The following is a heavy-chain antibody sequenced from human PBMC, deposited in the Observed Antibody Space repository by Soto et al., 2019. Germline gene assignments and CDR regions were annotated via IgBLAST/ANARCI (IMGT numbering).Heavy chain of an antibody. D-gene: IGHD6-13*01. J-gene: IGHJ4*02. CDR3: ARDLTAGDH. CDR1: GYTFTQYY. Sequence: QVQLVQSGAEVKKPVASVKLSCRTSGYTFTQYYIHRVRQAPGQGLECLAIINPASGRTNYAQDFQGIVTLPMVTSTTTVYMELSGPRAEDTAIFYWARDLTAGDHWGEGTLVTVSS. CDR2: INPASGRT. V-gene: IGHV1-46*01.